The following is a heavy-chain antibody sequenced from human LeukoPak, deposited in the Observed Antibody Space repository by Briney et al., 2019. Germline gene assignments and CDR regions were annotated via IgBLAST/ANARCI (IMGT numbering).Heavy chain of an antibody. V-gene: IGHV5-51*01. D-gene: IGHD3-10*01. J-gene: IGHJ5*02. CDR3: ARLAMVRGAYNWFDP. CDR2: IYPGDSDT. CDR1: GYSFTSYW. Sequence: GESLKISCKGSGYSFTSYWIGWVRQMPGKGLEWMGIIYPGDSDTRYSPSFQGQVTISADKSISTAYLQWSSLKASDTAMYYCARLAMVRGAYNWFDPWGQGTLVTVSS.